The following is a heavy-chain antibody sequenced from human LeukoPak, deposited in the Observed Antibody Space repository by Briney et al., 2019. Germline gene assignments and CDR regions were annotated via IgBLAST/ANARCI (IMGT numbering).Heavy chain of an antibody. Sequence: GESLKISCKGSGYSFTSYWIGWVRQLPGKGLEWMGIIYPSDSDTRYSPSFQGQVTISADKSIGTAYLQWSSLKASDTAMYYCTRHMNGNYGLHWGQGTLVTVSS. J-gene: IGHJ4*02. CDR2: IYPSDSDT. CDR1: GYSFTSYW. V-gene: IGHV5-51*01. CDR3: TRHMNGNYGLH. D-gene: IGHD1-7*01.